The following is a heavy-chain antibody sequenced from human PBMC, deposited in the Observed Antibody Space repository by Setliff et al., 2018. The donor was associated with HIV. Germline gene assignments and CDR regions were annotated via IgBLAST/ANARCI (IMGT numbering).Heavy chain of an antibody. Sequence: PGGSLRLSCATSGFTFSPYAIHWVRQAPGKGLEWVAVVWNDGNNKFYADSVKGRFSISRDNAKNMLYLQMNSLRPEDTAIYYCIKGGIATTGYYFYYMDVYGKGTTVTVSS. CDR1: GFTFSPYA. J-gene: IGHJ6*03. V-gene: IGHV3-30*02. CDR3: IKGGIATTGYYFYYMDV. D-gene: IGHD1-1*01. CDR2: VWNDGNNK.